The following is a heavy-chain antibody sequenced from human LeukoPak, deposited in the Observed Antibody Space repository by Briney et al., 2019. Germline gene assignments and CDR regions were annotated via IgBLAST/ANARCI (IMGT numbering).Heavy chain of an antibody. CDR2: IYPGDSDT. Sequence: GESLKISRKGSGYSFTSYWIGWVRQMPGKGLEWMGIIYPGDSDTRYSPSFQGQVTISANKSISTAYLQWSSLKASDTAMYYCARLVGYCSGGSCYHFDYWGQGTLVTVSS. CDR3: ARLVGYCSGGSCYHFDY. V-gene: IGHV5-51*01. D-gene: IGHD2-15*01. J-gene: IGHJ4*02. CDR1: GYSFTSYW.